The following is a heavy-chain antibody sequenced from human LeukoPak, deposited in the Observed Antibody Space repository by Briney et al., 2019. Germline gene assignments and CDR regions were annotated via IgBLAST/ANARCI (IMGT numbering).Heavy chain of an antibody. D-gene: IGHD6-13*01. CDR1: GGTFSSYA. V-gene: IGHV1-69*01. CDR2: IIPIFGTA. Sequence: SSAKVSCKASGGTFSSYAISWVRQAPGQGLEWVGGIIPIFGTANYAQKFQGRVTITADESTSTAYMELSSLRSEDTAVYYCARRSTGIAAAGPTSFDYWGQGTLVTVSS. CDR3: ARRSTGIAAAGPTSFDY. J-gene: IGHJ4*02.